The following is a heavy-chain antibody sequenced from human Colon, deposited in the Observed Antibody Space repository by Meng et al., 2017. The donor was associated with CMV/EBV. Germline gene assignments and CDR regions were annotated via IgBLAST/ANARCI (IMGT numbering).Heavy chain of an antibody. Sequence: SETLSLTCTVSGGSISSYYWSWIRQPPGKGLEWIGYIYYSGSTNYNPSLKSRVTISVDTSKNQFSLKLSSVTAADTAVYYCARVSTTAAEYYGLDVWGQGTTVTVSS. J-gene: IGHJ6*02. V-gene: IGHV4-59*01. CDR2: IYYSGST. CDR1: GGSISSYY. D-gene: IGHD6-25*01. CDR3: ARVSTTAAEYYGLDV.